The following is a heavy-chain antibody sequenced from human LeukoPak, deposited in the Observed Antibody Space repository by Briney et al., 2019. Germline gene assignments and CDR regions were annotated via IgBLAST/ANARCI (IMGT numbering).Heavy chain of an antibody. D-gene: IGHD5-12*01. V-gene: IGHV3-7*01. Sequence: GGSLRLSCAASGFSLSNYWMSWVRQAPGKGLEWVAKIKLDGSEEYYVDSVKGRFTISRDNAKNSVYLQMNSLRAEDTAVYYCARGPSGYHNTGGQGTLVTVSS. J-gene: IGHJ4*02. CDR2: IKLDGSEE. CDR1: GFSLSNYW. CDR3: ARGPSGYHNT.